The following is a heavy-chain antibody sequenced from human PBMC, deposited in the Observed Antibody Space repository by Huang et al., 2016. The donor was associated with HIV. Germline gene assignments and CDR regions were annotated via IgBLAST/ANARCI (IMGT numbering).Heavy chain of an antibody. CDR2: IYYSGST. V-gene: IGHV4-39*02. CDR3: ARLPGSITMIRGVITDPY. J-gene: IGHJ4*02. Sequence: QLQLQESGPGLVKPSETLSLTCTVSGGSIRSDNYYWGWIRQPPGKGLEWIGRIYYSGSTSYDPSLPRRVTITVDTSKNHFSLRIRSVTAADTAVYYCARLPGSITMIRGVITDPYWGQGTLVTVSS. CDR1: GGSIRSDNYY. D-gene: IGHD3-10*01.